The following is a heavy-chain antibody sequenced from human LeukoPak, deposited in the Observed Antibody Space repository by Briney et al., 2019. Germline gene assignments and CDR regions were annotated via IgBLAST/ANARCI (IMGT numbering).Heavy chain of an antibody. J-gene: IGHJ4*02. Sequence: PGGSLRLSCAASGFTFSSYEMNWVRQAPGKGLEWVSYISSSGSTIYYADSVKGRFTISRDNAKNSLYLQMNSLRAEDTAVYYCARGGDYDYVWGSYRYIDFDYWGQETLVTVSS. CDR3: ARGGDYDYVWGSYRYIDFDY. D-gene: IGHD3-16*02. CDR1: GFTFSSYE. V-gene: IGHV3-48*03. CDR2: ISSSGSTI.